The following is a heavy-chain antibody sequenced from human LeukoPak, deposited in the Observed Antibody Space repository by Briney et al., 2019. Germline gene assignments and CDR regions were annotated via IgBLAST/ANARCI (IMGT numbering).Heavy chain of an antibody. V-gene: IGHV1-18*01. Sequence: GASVKVSCEDSGDTFTSSGISWVRQAPGQGLEWMGWISAYNGNTNYAQKLQGRVTMTTDTSTSTAYMELRSLRSDDTAVYYCARTSLIITVACPFDYTGQGTLVTVSS. D-gene: IGHD6-19*01. J-gene: IGHJ4*02. CDR3: ARTSLIITVACPFDY. CDR2: ISAYNGNT. CDR1: GDTFTSSG.